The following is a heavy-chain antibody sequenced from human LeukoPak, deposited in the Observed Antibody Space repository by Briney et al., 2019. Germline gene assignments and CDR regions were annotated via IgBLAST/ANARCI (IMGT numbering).Heavy chain of an antibody. J-gene: IGHJ3*02. CDR2: INHNSDGT. D-gene: IGHD3-10*01. CDR3: ARERSGAFDI. CDR1: GYPFTGYY. Sequence: ASVRLLCGSCGYPFTGYYMHGVRQPRRQGLEGMGWINHNSDGTNYEQKFQGRVTMTRDTSISTAYMELSRLRSDDTAVYYCARERSGAFDIWGQGTMVTVSS. V-gene: IGHV1-2*02.